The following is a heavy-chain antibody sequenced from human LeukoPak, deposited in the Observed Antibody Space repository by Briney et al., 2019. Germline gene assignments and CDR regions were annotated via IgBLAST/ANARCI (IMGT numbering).Heavy chain of an antibody. D-gene: IGHD6-19*01. CDR1: GFTFSSYA. CDR2: ISYDGSNK. Sequence: PGGSLRLSCAASGFTFSSYAMHWVRQAPGKGLEWVTIISYDGSNKYYADSVKGRFTISRDNSKNTLYLQMNSLRAEDTAVYYCASDPHLGIAMSGTVGLLWGQGTLVTVSS. CDR3: ASDPHLGIAMSGTVGLL. V-gene: IGHV3-30*04. J-gene: IGHJ4*02.